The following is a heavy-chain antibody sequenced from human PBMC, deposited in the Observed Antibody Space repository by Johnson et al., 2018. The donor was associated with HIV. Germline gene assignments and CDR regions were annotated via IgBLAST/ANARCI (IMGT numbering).Heavy chain of an antibody. CDR1: GITFSDYY. CDR2: ISSSGNTI. J-gene: IGHJ3*02. V-gene: IGHV3-11*01. Sequence: QVQLVESGGGLVKPGGSLRLSCAASGITFSDYYMSWIRQAPGKGLEWVSYISSSGNTIYYADSVKGRVTISRDNAKNTLYLQMNSLKTEDTAVDYCTTHYVLGVLIAFDIWGQGTMVTVSS. CDR3: TTHYVLGVLIAFDI. D-gene: IGHD3-10*02.